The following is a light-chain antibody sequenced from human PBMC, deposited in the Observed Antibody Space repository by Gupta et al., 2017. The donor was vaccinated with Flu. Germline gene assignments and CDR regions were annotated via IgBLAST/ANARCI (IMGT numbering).Light chain of an antibody. J-gene: IGLJ2*01. CDR2: DVS. CDR3: SSYSATGALAL. V-gene: IGLV2-14*01. CDR1: SSDIGSYDY. Sequence: QSALTQSASVSGSPGQSINIPCTGTSSDIGSYDYVSWYQQSPGRAPKLMIYDVSNRPSGISDRFSGSKSGNTASLTISGLQAEDEADYYCSSYSATGALALFGGGTKVTVL.